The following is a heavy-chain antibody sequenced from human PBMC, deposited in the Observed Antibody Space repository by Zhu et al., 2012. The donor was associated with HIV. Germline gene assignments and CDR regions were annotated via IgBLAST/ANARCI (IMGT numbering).Heavy chain of an antibody. CDR1: GGSISSSSDY. D-gene: IGHD6-13*01. J-gene: IGHJ4*02. V-gene: IGHV4-39*07. CDR2: IYYSGST. CDR3: ATLSSSWYGFPY. Sequence: QVQLQESGPGLVKPSETLSLTCTVSGGSISSSSDYWGWIRQPPGKGLEWIGSIYYSGSTYYNPSLKSRVTISVDTSKNQFSLNLNSVSAADTAIYYCATLSSSWYGFPYRGQGSLVTVSS.